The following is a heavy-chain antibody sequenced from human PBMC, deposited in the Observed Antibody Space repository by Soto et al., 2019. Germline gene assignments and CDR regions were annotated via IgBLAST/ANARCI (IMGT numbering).Heavy chain of an antibody. J-gene: IGHJ4*02. CDR2: INPKSGGT. V-gene: IGHV1-2*02. D-gene: IGHD6-13*01. CDR3: ARMPFGSSNSFDY. CDR1: GYTFTVYY. Sequence: ASVKVSCKASGYTFTVYYMHWVRQAPGQGLEWMGWINPKSGGTMYPQKFQGRLTISKDTSKNQVVLTMTNMDPVDTATYYCARMPFGSSNSFDYWGQGTLVTVSS.